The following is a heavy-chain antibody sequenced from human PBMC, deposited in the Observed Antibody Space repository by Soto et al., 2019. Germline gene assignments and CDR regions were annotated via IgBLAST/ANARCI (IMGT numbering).Heavy chain of an antibody. V-gene: IGHV3-30-3*01. CDR2: ISYDGSNK. CDR3: ARVSAIPMDYYGSGSPLAY. D-gene: IGHD3-10*01. Sequence: PGGSLNPSLPPFGCPFSTYPSHWFPRPPGRGLEWVVVISYDGSNKYYADSVKGRFTISRDNSKNTLYLQMNSLRAEDTAVYYCARVSAIPMDYYGSGSPLAYWGQGTLVTVSS. CDR1: GCPFSTYP. J-gene: IGHJ4*02.